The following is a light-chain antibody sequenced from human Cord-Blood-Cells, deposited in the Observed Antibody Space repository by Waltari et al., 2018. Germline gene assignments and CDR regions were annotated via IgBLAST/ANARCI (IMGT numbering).Light chain of an antibody. V-gene: IGLV2-14*01. J-gene: IGLJ2*01. CDR1: SSDGGGYNY. Sequence: QSALTQPASVSGSPGQSITISCTGTSSDGGGYNYVSWYQQHTGKAPKLMFYDVSNRPSRVSNRFSGSKSSNTASLTISGLQAEDEADYYCSSYPSSSTVVFGGGTKLTVL. CDR2: DVS. CDR3: SSYPSSSTVV.